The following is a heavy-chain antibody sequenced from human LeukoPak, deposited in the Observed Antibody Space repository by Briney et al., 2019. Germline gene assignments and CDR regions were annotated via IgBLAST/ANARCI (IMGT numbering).Heavy chain of an antibody. J-gene: IGHJ4*02. CDR1: GGSISSYY. D-gene: IGHD4-17*01. V-gene: IGHV4-59*01. CDR3: ARHGNDYGDCWFDY. CDR2: IYYSGST. Sequence: SETLSLTCTVSGGSISSYYWSWIRQPPGKGLEWIGYIYYSGSTNYNPSLKSRVTISVDTSKNQFSLKLSSVTAADTAVYYCARHGNDYGDCWFDYWGLGNLVIVSS.